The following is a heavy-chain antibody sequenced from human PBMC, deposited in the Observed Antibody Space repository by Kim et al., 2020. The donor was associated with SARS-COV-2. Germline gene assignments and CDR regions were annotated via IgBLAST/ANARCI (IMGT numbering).Heavy chain of an antibody. J-gene: IGHJ4*02. V-gene: IGHV3-23*01. Sequence: GGSLRLSCAASGFTFSSYAMSWVRQAPGKGLEWVSAISGSGGSTYYADSVKGRFTISRDNSKNTLYLQMNSLRAEDTAVYYCAKVGPMIVVVRVYFDYWGQGTLVTVSS. D-gene: IGHD3-22*01. CDR2: ISGSGGST. CDR3: AKVGPMIVVVRVYFDY. CDR1: GFTFSSYA.